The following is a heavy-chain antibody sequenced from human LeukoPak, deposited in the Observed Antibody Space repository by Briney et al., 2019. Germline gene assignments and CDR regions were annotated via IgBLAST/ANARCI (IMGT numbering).Heavy chain of an antibody. V-gene: IGHV3-48*03. CDR1: GFTFSSYE. CDR3: AKNWNDRYIDY. CDR2: ISSSGSTI. J-gene: IGHJ4*02. D-gene: IGHD1-1*01. Sequence: GGSLRLSCAASGFTFSSYEMNWVRQAPGKGLEWVSYISSSGSTIYYADSVKGRFTISRDNSKNTQYLQMNSLRAEDTAVYYCAKNWNDRYIDYWGQGTLVTVSS.